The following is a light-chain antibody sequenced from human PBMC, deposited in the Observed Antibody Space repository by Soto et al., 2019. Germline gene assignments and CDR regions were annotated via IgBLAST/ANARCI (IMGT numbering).Light chain of an antibody. CDR2: LTSDGSH. Sequence: QLVLTQSPSASASLGASVKLTCTLSSGHSTYTIAWHQQQPEKGPRYLMNLTSDGSHSKGDGITDRFSGSSSGAERYLTISSLQSEDEADYYCQTLGTGIQVFGGGTKLTVL. CDR3: QTLGTGIQV. V-gene: IGLV4-69*01. J-gene: IGLJ2*01. CDR1: SGHSTYT.